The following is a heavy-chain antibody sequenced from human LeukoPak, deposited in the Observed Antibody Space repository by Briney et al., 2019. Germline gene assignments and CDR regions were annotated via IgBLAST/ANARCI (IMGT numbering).Heavy chain of an antibody. V-gene: IGHV4-59*08. CDR2: IYYSGST. J-gene: IGHJ6*02. CDR3: ARNTNNYYYYYGMDV. CDR1: GGSISSYY. Sequence: SETLSLTCTVSGGSISSYYWSWIRQPPGKGLEWIGYIYYSGSTNYNPSLTSRVTISVDTSTNQFPQKLSSGTAADAALYYCARNTNNYYYYYGMDVWGQGTTVTVSS. D-gene: IGHD1/OR15-1a*01.